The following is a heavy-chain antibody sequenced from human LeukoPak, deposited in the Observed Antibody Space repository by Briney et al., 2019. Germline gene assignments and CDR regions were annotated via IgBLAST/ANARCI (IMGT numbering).Heavy chain of an antibody. D-gene: IGHD2-2*01. CDR2: TYYRSTWYN. Sequence: SQTLSLTCDISGDSVSSNSVTWNWIRQSPSRGLEWLGRTYYRSTWYNDYAVSVRGRITVNPDTSKNQFSLHLNSVTPEDTAVYYCARRLTQYDCFDPWGQGILATVSS. CDR3: ARRLTQYDCFDP. J-gene: IGHJ5*02. CDR1: GDSVSSNSVT. V-gene: IGHV6-1*01.